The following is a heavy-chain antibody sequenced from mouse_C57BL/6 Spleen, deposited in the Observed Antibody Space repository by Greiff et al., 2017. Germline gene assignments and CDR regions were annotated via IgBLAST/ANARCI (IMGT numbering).Heavy chain of an antibody. CDR3: KRIDDEGYDPDY. CDR2: IDPETGGT. J-gene: IGHJ2*01. CDR1: GYTFTDYE. D-gene: IGHD2-2*01. V-gene: IGHV1-15*01. Sequence: VQLQQPVAELVRPGASVTLSCKASGYTFTDYEMHWVKQTPVHGLDWIGAIDPETGGTAYNQKFKGKAILPADKSSSTAYMELRSLTSEESAVYYWKRIDDEGYDPDYWGQGTTLIVSS.